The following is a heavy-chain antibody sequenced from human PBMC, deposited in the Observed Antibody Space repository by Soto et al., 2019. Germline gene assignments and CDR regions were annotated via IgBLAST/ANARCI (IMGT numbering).Heavy chain of an antibody. V-gene: IGHV3-30-3*01. J-gene: IGHJ4*02. CDR2: ISHDATLK. Sequence: PGGSLRLSCAASGFTFTLYAFHWVRQAPGKGPEWVAVISHDATLKYYTDSVKGRFTISRDNSKNTVFLQLNSLRPEDTAVYFCVRSSGVATPDFDYWGQGTLVTVSS. CDR1: GFTFTLYA. CDR3: VRSSGVATPDFDY. D-gene: IGHD3-10*01.